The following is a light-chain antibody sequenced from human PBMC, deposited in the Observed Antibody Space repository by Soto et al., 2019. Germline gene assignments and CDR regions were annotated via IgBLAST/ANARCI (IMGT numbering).Light chain of an antibody. J-gene: IGLJ1*01. CDR3: CSYADNSPYV. Sequence: LTQPASVSGSPGQSITISCTGTSSDVGNYNLVSWYQQYPGKAPQLMIYEVSKRPSGVSNRFSGSKSGNTASLTISGLQAEDEADYYRCSYADNSPYVFGTGTKVTVL. CDR2: EVS. V-gene: IGLV2-23*02. CDR1: SSDVGNYNL.